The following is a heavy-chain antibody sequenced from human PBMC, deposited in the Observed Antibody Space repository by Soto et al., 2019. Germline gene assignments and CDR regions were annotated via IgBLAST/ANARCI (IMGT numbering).Heavy chain of an antibody. Sequence: GASVKVSCKASGYTFTSYGISWVRQAPGQGLEWMGWISAYNGNTNYAQKLQGRVTMTTDTSTSTAYMELRSLRSDDTAVYYCARDRYSGYDRSMESRMDVWGQGTTVTVSS. CDR2: ISAYNGNT. CDR1: GYTFTSYG. V-gene: IGHV1-18*01. D-gene: IGHD5-12*01. J-gene: IGHJ6*02. CDR3: ARDRYSGYDRSMESRMDV.